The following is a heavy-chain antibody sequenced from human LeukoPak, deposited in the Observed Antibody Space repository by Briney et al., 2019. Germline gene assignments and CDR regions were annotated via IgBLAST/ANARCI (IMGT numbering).Heavy chain of an antibody. CDR1: GFTVSTNY. CDR3: TLPQITMVRGGRAY. D-gene: IGHD3-10*01. Sequence: GGSLRLSCAVSGFTVSTNYMSWVRQTPGKGLEWVSVIYADGRTYYADSVKGRFTVSRDSSKNTLYLQMNSLRAEDTAVYYCTLPQITMVRGGRAYWGQGTLVTVSS. J-gene: IGHJ4*02. V-gene: IGHV3-53*01. CDR2: IYADGRT.